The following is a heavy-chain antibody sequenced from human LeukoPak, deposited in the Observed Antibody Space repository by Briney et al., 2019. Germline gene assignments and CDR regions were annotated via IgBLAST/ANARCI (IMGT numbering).Heavy chain of an antibody. J-gene: IGHJ6*02. Sequence: GRSLRLSCAASAFTFSSYGMHWVRQAPGKGLEWVAVIWYDGSNKYYADSVKGRFTISRDNSKNTLYLQMNSLRAEDTAVYYCARLEEQWLEKYYYGMDVWGQGTTVTVSS. D-gene: IGHD6-19*01. CDR3: ARLEEQWLEKYYYGMDV. V-gene: IGHV3-33*01. CDR2: IWYDGSNK. CDR1: AFTFSSYG.